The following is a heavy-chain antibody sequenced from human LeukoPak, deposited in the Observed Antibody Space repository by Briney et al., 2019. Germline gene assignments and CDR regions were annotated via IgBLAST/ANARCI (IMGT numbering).Heavy chain of an antibody. CDR1: GYTFTSYY. Sequence: ASEKVSCKASGYTFTSYYIHWVRQAPGQGLEWMGIINPNGGSTTYAQKFQGRVTMTRDTCTSTVYMELSSLRSEDTAVYYCARDTADFDYWGQGTLVTASS. CDR2: INPNGGST. CDR3: ARDTADFDY. V-gene: IGHV1-46*01. J-gene: IGHJ4*02.